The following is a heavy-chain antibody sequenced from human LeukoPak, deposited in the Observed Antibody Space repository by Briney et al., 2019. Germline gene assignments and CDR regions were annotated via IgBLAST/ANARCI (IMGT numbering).Heavy chain of an antibody. V-gene: IGHV4-59*08. CDR3: ARSPRYCSSTSCYRGRFDY. Sequence: PSETLSLTCTVSGGSISSYYWSWIRQPPGKGLEWIGYIYYSGSTNYNPSLKSRVTISVDTSKNQFSLKLSSVTAADTAVYYCARSPRYCSSTSCYRGRFDYWGQGTLVTVSS. CDR1: GGSISSYY. J-gene: IGHJ4*02. D-gene: IGHD2-2*02. CDR2: IYYSGST.